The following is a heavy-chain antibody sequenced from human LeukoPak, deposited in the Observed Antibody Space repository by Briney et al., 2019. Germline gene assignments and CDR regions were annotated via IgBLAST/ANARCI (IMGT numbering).Heavy chain of an antibody. Sequence: ASVKVSCKASGYTFTGYYMHWVRQAPGQGLEWMGIINPSGGSTSYAQKFQGRVTMTRDTSTSTVYMELSSLRSEDTAVYYCAKSGWYGGYWFDPWGQGTLVTVSS. CDR2: INPSGGST. CDR3: AKSGWYGGYWFDP. CDR1: GYTFTGYY. D-gene: IGHD6-19*01. V-gene: IGHV1-46*01. J-gene: IGHJ5*02.